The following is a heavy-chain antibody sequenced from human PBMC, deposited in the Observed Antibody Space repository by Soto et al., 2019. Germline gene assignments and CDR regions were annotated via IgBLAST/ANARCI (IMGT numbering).Heavy chain of an antibody. J-gene: IGHJ3*02. V-gene: IGHV4-30-2*01. D-gene: IGHD6-19*01. CDR1: GGSISSGGYS. CDR3: ARGTGYSSGWAGVHAFDI. Sequence: KTSETLSLTCAVSGGSISSGGYSWSWIRQPPGKGLEWIGYIYHSGSTYYNPSLKSRVTISVDRSKNQFSLKLSSVTAADTAVYHCARGTGYSSGWAGVHAFDIWGQGTMVTVSS. CDR2: IYHSGST.